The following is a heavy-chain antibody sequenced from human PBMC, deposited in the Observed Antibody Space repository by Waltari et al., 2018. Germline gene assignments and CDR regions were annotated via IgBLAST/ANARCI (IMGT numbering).Heavy chain of an antibody. CDR2: IYPGEFNI. Sequence: EVQLVQSGVEVKKPGESLKISCKGSGYRFTSYWIGWGRQVPGKGLEWMGFIYPGEFNIGYGPSFRGQVTISADKSISTAYLRWSSLRASDTAIYDCARLRVEARPEGFDIWGQGTMVTVSS. J-gene: IGHJ3*02. D-gene: IGHD2-15*01. V-gene: IGHV5-51*01. CDR3: ARLRVEARPEGFDI. CDR1: GYRFTSYW.